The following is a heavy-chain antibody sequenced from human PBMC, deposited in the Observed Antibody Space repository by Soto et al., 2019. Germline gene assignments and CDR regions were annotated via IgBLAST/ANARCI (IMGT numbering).Heavy chain of an antibody. CDR3: ARDSSDSSSSGTFDY. CDR2: IWYDGSNK. V-gene: IGHV3-33*01. D-gene: IGHD6-6*01. CDR1: GFTFSSYG. J-gene: IGHJ4*02. Sequence: GGSLRLSCAASGFTFSSYGMHWVRQAPGKGLEWVAVIWYDGSNKYYADSVKGRFTISRDNSKNTLYLQMNSLRAEDTAVYYCARDSSDSSSSGTFDYWGQGTLVTVSS.